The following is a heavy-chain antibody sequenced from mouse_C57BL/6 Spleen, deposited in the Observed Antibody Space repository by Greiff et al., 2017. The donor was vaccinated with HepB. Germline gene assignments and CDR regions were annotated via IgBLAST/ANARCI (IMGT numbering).Heavy chain of an antibody. CDR3: ARDYYGSRSWSFDV. CDR1: GFTFSDYG. D-gene: IGHD1-1*01. Sequence: EVKLVESGGGLVQPGGSLRLCCAAPGFTFSDYGMHWVRRAPEKGLEWVAYISSGSSTIYYADTVKGRFTISRDNAKNTLFLQMTSLRSEDTAMYYCARDYYGSRSWSFDVCCTVTTVTVS. J-gene: IGHJ1*03. CDR2: ISSGSSTI. V-gene: IGHV5-17*01.